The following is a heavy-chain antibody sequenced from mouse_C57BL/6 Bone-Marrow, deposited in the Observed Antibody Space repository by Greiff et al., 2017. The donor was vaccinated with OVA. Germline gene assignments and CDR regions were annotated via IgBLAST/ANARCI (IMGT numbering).Heavy chain of an antibody. V-gene: IGHV5-9-1*02. CDR2: ISSGGDYI. CDR3: TTYGSSPFAY. CDR1: GFTFSSYA. Sequence: EVKLMESGEGLVKPGGSLKLSCAASGFTFSSYAMSWVRQTPEKRLEWVAYISSGGDYIYYADTVKGRFTISRDNARNTLYLQMSSLKSEDTAMYYCTTYGSSPFAYWGQGTLVTVSA. D-gene: IGHD1-1*01. J-gene: IGHJ3*01.